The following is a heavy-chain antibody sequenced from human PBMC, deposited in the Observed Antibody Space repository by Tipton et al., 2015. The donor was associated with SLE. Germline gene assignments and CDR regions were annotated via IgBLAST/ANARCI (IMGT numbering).Heavy chain of an antibody. CDR1: GGSISSYY. Sequence: GLVKPSETLSLTCTVSGGSISSYYWSWIRQPPGKGLEWIGYIYYSGSTNYNPSLKSRVTISVDTSKNQFSLKLSSVTAADTAVYYCARAQGGWYDYWGQGTLVTVSS. D-gene: IGHD6-19*01. CDR2: IYYSGST. CDR3: ARAQGGWYDY. V-gene: IGHV4-59*01. J-gene: IGHJ4*02.